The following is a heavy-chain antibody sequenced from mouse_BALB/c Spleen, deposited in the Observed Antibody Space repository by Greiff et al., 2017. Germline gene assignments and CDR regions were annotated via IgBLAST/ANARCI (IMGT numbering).Heavy chain of an antibody. J-gene: IGHJ1*01. Sequence: DVMLVESGGGLVQPGGSLRLSCATSGFTFTDYYMSWVRQPPGKALEWLGFIRNKANGYTTEYSASVKGRFTISRDNSQSILYLQMNTLRAEDSATYYCARDGTEYFDVWGAGTTVTVSS. V-gene: IGHV7-3*02. CDR1: GFTFTDYY. CDR3: ARDGTEYFDV. CDR2: IRNKANGYTT. D-gene: IGHD3-3*01.